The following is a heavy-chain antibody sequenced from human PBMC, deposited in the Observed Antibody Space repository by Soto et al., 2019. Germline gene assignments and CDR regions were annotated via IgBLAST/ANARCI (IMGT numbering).Heavy chain of an antibody. CDR2: ISAYNGNT. CDR1: GYTFTSYG. CDR3: ASQYYGSGSYRYYYYYGMDV. J-gene: IGHJ6*02. V-gene: IGHV1-18*01. Sequence: ASVKVSCKASGYTFTSYGISWVRQAPGQGLEWMGWISAYNGNTNYAQKLQGRVTMTTDTSTSTAYMELRSLRSDDTAVYYCASQYYGSGSYRYYYYYGMDVWGQGTTVTVSS. D-gene: IGHD3-10*01.